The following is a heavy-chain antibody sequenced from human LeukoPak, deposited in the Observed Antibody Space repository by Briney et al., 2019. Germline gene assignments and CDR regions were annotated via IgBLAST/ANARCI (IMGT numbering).Heavy chain of an antibody. CDR1: GYTFTSYG. CDR3: ARGWDYDSGGRPTAYVY. J-gene: IGHJ4*02. CDR2: ISAYNGNT. D-gene: IGHD3-22*01. V-gene: IGHV1-18*01. Sequence: ASVKVSCKASGYTFTSYGISWVRQAPGQGLEWMGWISAYNGNTNYAQKLQGRVTITADESTSTAYMELSSLRSEDTAIYYCARGWDYDSGGRPTAYVYWGQGTLVSVSS.